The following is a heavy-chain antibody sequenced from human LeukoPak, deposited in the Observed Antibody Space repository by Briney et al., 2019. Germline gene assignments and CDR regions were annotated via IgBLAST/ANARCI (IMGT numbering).Heavy chain of an antibody. CDR2: IIPIFGTA. Sequence: VASVKLSCTASGGTFTIYAISWVRQAPGQGLEWMGGIIPIFGTANYAQKFQGRVTITADESTSTAYMELSSLRSEDTAVYYCARDGDKYSSVFDYWGQGTLVTVSS. J-gene: IGHJ4*02. CDR3: ARDGDKYSSVFDY. CDR1: GGTFTIYA. D-gene: IGHD5-18*01. V-gene: IGHV1-69*13.